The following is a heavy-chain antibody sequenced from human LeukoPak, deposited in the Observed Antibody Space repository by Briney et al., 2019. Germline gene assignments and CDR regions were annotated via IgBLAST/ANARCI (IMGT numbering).Heavy chain of an antibody. D-gene: IGHD2-2*02. CDR1: GLTFSSFS. V-gene: IGHV3-23*01. CDR2: IGGSGGST. Sequence: GGSLRLSCAASGLTFSSFSINWVGQAPGKGLEWVSAIGGSGGSTYYADSVKGRFTISRDNSKNTLYLQMNSLRAEDTAVYYCAKSGQDIVVVPAAIGDYWGQGTLVTVSS. CDR3: AKSGQDIVVVPAAIGDY. J-gene: IGHJ4*02.